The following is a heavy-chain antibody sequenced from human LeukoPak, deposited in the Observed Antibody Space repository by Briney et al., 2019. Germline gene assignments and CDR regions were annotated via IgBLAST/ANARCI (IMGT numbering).Heavy chain of an antibody. J-gene: IGHJ6*03. Sequence: ASVKVSCKASGYTFTNYGFSWVRQAPGQGLEWMGWISAFNGNTNYAQKFQGRVTMTTDTSTSTAYMELRSLRSDDTAVYYCARLCYYDSSGYHHYYYYMDVWGKGTTVTISS. CDR1: GYTFTNYG. CDR3: ARLCYYDSSGYHHYYYYMDV. D-gene: IGHD3-22*01. V-gene: IGHV1-18*01. CDR2: ISAFNGNT.